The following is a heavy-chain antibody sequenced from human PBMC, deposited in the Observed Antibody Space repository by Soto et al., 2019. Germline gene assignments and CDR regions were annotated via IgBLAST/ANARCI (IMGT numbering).Heavy chain of an antibody. J-gene: IGHJ4*01. CDR1: GGSLSGYY. D-gene: IGHD5-12*01. CDR3: ARGHEGVVAPH. CDR2: VKDGGHT. V-gene: IGHV4-34*01. Sequence: QVQLQQWGAGLLKPSETLSLNCAVTGGSLSGYYWSWIRQPPGKGLEWIGEVKDGGHTNYSPSLRGRVTISSDTYNDQFSLRLNSVTPADPGVYYCARGHEGVVAPHWEHGSLVTVSS.